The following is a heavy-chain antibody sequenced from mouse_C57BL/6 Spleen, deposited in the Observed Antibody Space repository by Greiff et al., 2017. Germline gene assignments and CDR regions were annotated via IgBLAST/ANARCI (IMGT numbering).Heavy chain of an antibody. J-gene: IGHJ2*01. Sequence: VQLQQPGAELVRPGTSVKLSCKASGYTFTSYWMHWVKQRPGQGLEWIGVIDPSDSYTNYNQKFKGKATLTVDTSSSTAYMQLSSLTSEDSAVYYCARHGGRNFDYWGQGTTLTVSS. V-gene: IGHV1-59*01. CDR3: ARHGGRNFDY. CDR1: GYTFTSYW. CDR2: IDPSDSYT.